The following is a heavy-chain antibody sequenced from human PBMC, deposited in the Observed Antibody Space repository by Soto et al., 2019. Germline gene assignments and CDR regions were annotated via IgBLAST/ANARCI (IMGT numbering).Heavy chain of an antibody. CDR3: ARTWQDAWFDP. Sequence: SVKVSCQGSRDPFIRYAIIWVRQATGQGLEWMGGIIPIFGTANYAQKFQGRVTITADESTSTAYMELSSLRSEDTAVYYCARTWQDAWFDPWGQGTLVTVSS. V-gene: IGHV1-69*01. CDR2: IIPIFGTA. J-gene: IGHJ5*02. D-gene: IGHD5-12*01. CDR1: RDPFIRYA.